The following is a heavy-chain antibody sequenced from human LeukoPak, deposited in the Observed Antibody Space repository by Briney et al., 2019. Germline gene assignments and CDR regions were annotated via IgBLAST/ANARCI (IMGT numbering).Heavy chain of an antibody. CDR2: ISYDGSNK. CDR3: AKGEGYCTNGVCYSGPYYYYYYGMDV. V-gene: IGHV3-30*18. D-gene: IGHD2-8*01. Sequence: GRSLRLSCAASGFTFSSYGMHWVRQAPGKGLEWVAVISYDGSNKYYADCVKGRFTISRDNSKNTLYLQTNSLRAEDTAVYYCAKGEGYCTNGVCYSGPYYYYYYGMDVWGQGTTVTVSS. J-gene: IGHJ6*02. CDR1: GFTFSSYG.